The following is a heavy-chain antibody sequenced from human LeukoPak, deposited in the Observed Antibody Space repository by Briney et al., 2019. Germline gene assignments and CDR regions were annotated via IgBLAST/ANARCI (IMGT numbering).Heavy chain of an antibody. CDR3: ARGAMSFDY. CDR1: GGSISSYY. Sequence: PSETLSLTCTVSGGSISSYYWNWIRQSPGKGLEWIGYIYYSGSTNYNPSLKSRVTISVDTSKNQFSLKLRSVTAADTALYYCARGAMSFDYWGQGTLVTVSS. CDR2: IYYSGST. J-gene: IGHJ4*02. V-gene: IGHV4-59*01.